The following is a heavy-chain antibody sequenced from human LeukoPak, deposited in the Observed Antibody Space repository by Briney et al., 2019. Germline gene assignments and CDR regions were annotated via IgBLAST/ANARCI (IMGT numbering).Heavy chain of an antibody. J-gene: IGHJ6*02. CDR2: IASDGSST. Sequence: GGSLRLSCAASGFTFSSYWMNWVRQAPGKGLVWVSRIASDGSSTTYADSVKGRFSISRDNSKNTLYLQMNSLRAEDTAVYYCARGDSGYGNYYYYGMDVWGQGTTVTVSS. D-gene: IGHD5-12*01. CDR1: GFTFSSYW. V-gene: IGHV3-74*01. CDR3: ARGDSGYGNYYYYGMDV.